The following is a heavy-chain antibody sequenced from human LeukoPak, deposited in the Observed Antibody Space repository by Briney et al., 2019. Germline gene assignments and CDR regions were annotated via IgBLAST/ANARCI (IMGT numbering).Heavy chain of an antibody. CDR2: ISSSSSYI. J-gene: IGHJ4*02. V-gene: IGHV3-21*01. CDR1: GFTFSSYS. CDR3: ARGGASSYYDSSGYSDY. Sequence: WGSLRLSCAASGFTFSSYSMNWVRQAPGKGLEWVSSISSSSSYIYYADSVKGRFTISRDNAKNSLYLQMNSLRAEDTAVYYCARGGASSYYDSSGYSDYWGQGTLVTVSS. D-gene: IGHD3-22*01.